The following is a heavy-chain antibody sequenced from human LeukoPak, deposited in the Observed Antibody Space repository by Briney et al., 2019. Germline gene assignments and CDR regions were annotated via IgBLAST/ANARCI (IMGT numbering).Heavy chain of an antibody. D-gene: IGHD3-10*01. Sequence: GRSLRLSCAASGFTFSSYGMHWVRQAPGKGLEWVAVISYDGRSKYYADSMKGRFTISRDNSKNTLYLQMNSLRDEDTAVYYCARGRGVRGVPDYWGQGTLVTVSS. J-gene: IGHJ4*02. CDR1: GFTFSSYG. V-gene: IGHV3-30*03. CDR2: ISYDGRSK. CDR3: ARGRGVRGVPDY.